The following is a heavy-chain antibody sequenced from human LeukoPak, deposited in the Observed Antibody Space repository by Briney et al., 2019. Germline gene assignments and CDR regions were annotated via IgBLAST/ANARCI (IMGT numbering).Heavy chain of an antibody. CDR2: ISGGSSTI. CDR3: ARRGSGRHFDF. J-gene: IGHJ4*02. V-gene: IGHV3-11*01. Sequence: GGSLRLSCAASGFTFSAYYMSWIRQAPAKGLEWVSYISGGSSTIYYADSLKGRFTVSRDNAKNSLYLLMNSMRAEDTAVYYCARRGSGRHFDFWGQGTLVTVSS. CDR1: GFTFSAYY. D-gene: IGHD2-15*01.